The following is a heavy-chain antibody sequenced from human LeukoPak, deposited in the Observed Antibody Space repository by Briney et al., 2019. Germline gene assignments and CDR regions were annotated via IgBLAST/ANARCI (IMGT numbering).Heavy chain of an antibody. CDR2: INHGGST. CDR3: ASRSYSTTWHFDY. V-gene: IGHV4-34*01. J-gene: IGHJ4*02. CDR1: GGSFSDYY. D-gene: IGHD6-13*01. Sequence: SGTLSLTCAVYGGSFSDYYWSWIRQPPGKGLEWIGEINHGGSTNYNLSLKSRVTILVDTSKNQFSLKVNSVSAADTAVYYCASRSYSTTWHFDYWSRGTLVTVSS.